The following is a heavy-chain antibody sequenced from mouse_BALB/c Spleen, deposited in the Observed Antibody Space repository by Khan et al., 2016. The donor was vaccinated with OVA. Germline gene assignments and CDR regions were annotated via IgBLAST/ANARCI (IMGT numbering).Heavy chain of an antibody. Sequence: EVQLVESGPELVKPGASVKMSCKASGYTFTSYVMHWVKQKPGQGLEWIGYIYPFNGDTKYNEKFKDKATLTSDKSSSTAYMELSSLTSEDSAVYCCAPVGSYYVSFAYWGQGTLVTVSA. CDR1: GYTFTSYV. CDR2: IYPFNGDT. CDR3: APVGSYYVSFAY. D-gene: IGHD2-12*01. J-gene: IGHJ3*01. V-gene: IGHV1S136*01.